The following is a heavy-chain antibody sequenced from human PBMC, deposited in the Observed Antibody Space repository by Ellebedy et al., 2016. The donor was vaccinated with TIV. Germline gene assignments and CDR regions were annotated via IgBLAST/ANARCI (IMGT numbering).Heavy chain of an antibody. CDR3: AREVYIVGATSPFDI. J-gene: IGHJ3*02. D-gene: IGHD1-26*01. Sequence: PGGSLRLSCAASGFTFSSYAMHWVRQAPGKGLEWVAVISYDGSNKYYADSVKGRFTISRDNSKNTLYLQMNSLRAEDTAVYYCAREVYIVGATSPFDIWGQGTMVTVSS. CDR1: GFTFSSYA. CDR2: ISYDGSNK. V-gene: IGHV3-30-3*01.